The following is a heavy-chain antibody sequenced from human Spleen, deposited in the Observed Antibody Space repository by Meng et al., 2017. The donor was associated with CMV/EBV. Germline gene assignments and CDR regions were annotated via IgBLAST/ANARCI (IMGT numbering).Heavy chain of an antibody. CDR1: GFTFSNYW. CDR2: INSDGTGT. CDR3: ARVVSYSSSSAYYFDY. V-gene: IGHV3-74*01. D-gene: IGHD6-13*01. Sequence: GGSLRLSCAASGFTFSNYWMHWVRQAPGKGLMWVSRINSDGTGTIYADSVKGRFTMSRDNAKNTLYLQMNSLRAEDTAVYYCARVVSYSSSSAYYFDYWGQGTLVTVSS. J-gene: IGHJ4*02.